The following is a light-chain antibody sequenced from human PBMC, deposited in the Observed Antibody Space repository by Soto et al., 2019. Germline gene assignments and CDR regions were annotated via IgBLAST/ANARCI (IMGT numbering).Light chain of an antibody. V-gene: IGKV3-15*01. CDR2: GAS. CDR3: QQYDNWWT. J-gene: IGKJ1*01. CDR1: QSVTSN. Sequence: EIVMTQSPATLSVSPGERATLSCRASQSVTSNLAWYQKKPGQAPRLLIYGASTRATGIPARFSGSGSGTDFTLTLSSLQSEDFAVYYCQQYDNWWTFGQGTRVEIK.